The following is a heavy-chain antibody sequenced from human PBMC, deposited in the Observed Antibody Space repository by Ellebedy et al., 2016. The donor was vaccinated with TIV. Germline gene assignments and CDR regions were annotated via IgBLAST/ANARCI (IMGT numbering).Heavy chain of an antibody. CDR2: FYTREST. CDR3: AVHSRSFAAMDV. D-gene: IGHD3-22*01. V-gene: IGHV4-4*07. CDR1: GASISSYY. Sequence: MPGGSLRLSCTISGASISSYYWSWIRQPAGKGLEWIGRFYTRESTNYNPSLRSRVTMSLDTSKSQFSLRLSSVTGADTAVYYCAVHSRSFAAMDVWGQGTTVTVSS. J-gene: IGHJ6*02.